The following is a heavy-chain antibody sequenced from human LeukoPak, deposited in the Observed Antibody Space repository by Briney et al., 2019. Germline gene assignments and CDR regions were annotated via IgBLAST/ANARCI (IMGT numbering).Heavy chain of an antibody. J-gene: IGHJ6*02. CDR2: ISAYNGNT. V-gene: IGHV1-18*01. D-gene: IGHD3-22*01. CDR3: ARDRLLAAWLSAFYYYYGMDV. Sequence: ASVKVSCKASGYTFTSYGISWVRQAPGQGLEWMGWISAYNGNTNYAQKLQGRVTMTTDTSTSTAYMELRSLRSDDTVVYYCARDRLLAAWLSAFYYYYGMDVWGQGTTVTVSS. CDR1: GYTFTSYG.